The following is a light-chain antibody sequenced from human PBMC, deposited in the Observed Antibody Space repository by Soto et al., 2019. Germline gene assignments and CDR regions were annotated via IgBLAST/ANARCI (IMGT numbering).Light chain of an antibody. CDR1: SSDVGGYNH. V-gene: IGLV2-14*01. J-gene: IGLJ1*01. CDR2: DVS. CDR3: SSFTSTSTNYV. Sequence: QSVLTQPASVSGSPGQSITISCTGTSSDVGGYNHVSWYQQHPGKAPKLMIYDVSNRPSGVSNRFSGSKSGNMASLTISGLQAEDEADYYCSSFTSTSTNYVFGTGTKVTVL.